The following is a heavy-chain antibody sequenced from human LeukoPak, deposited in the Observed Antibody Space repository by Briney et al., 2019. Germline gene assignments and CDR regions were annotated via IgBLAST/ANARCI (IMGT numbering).Heavy chain of an antibody. CDR3: ASDYYDSSGYSEPYDY. CDR2: ISYDGSNK. J-gene: IGHJ4*02. CDR1: GFTFSSHA. V-gene: IGHV3-30*09. Sequence: GRPLRLSCAASGFTFSSHAMHWVRQAPGKGLEWVAVISYDGSNKYYADSVKGRFAISRDNSKNTLYLQMNSLRAEDTAVYYCASDYYDSSGYSEPYDYWGQGTLVTVSS. D-gene: IGHD3-22*01.